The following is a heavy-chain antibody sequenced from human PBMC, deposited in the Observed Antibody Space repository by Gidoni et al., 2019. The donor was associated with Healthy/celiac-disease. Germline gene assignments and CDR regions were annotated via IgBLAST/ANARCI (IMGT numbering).Heavy chain of an antibody. V-gene: IGHV3-48*03. CDR2: SSSSGSNI. CDR3: GALGVRGYYYYGMDV. Sequence: EVQLVESGGGLVQPGGSLRLSCAASGFTFSSYEMNWFRQAPGKGLEWVSYSSSSGSNIYYADSVKGRFTISRDNAKNSLYLQMNSLRAEDTAVYYCGALGVRGYYYYGMDVWGQGTTVTVSS. D-gene: IGHD1-1*01. CDR1: GFTFSSYE. J-gene: IGHJ6*02.